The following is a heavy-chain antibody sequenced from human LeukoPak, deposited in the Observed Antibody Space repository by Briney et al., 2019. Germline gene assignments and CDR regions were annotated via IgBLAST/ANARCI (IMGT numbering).Heavy chain of an antibody. D-gene: IGHD2-21*02. CDR1: GYTFTSYG. V-gene: IGHV1-69*06. CDR2: IIPIFGTA. Sequence: VASVKVSCKASGYTFTSYGISWVRQAPGQGLEWMGGIIPIFGTANYAQKFQGRVTITADKSTSTAYMELSSLRSEDTAVYYCARDLGLTANSLGHIVVVTGRGYFDYWGQGTLVTVSS. J-gene: IGHJ4*02. CDR3: ARDLGLTANSLGHIVVVTGRGYFDY.